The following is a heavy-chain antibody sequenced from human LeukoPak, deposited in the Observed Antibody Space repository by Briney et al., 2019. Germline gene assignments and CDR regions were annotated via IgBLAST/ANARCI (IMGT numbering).Heavy chain of an antibody. Sequence: SETLSLTCTISGGSLSIYYWSWIRQHPGKGLEWIGYIYYSGSTYYNPSLKSRVTISLDTSKNQFSLKLSSVTAADTAVYYCARATTVTTPADYWGQGTLVTVSS. J-gene: IGHJ4*02. CDR2: IYYSGST. V-gene: IGHV4-59*06. D-gene: IGHD4-17*01. CDR3: ARATTVTTPADY. CDR1: GGSLSIYY.